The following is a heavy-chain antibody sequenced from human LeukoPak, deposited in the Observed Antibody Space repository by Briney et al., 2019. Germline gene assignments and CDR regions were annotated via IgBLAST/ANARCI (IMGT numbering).Heavy chain of an antibody. CDR1: GFSFNVFW. D-gene: IGHD5-24*01. V-gene: IGHV3-7*05. CDR2: IKEDGSDK. Sequence: GGSLRLSCAASGFSFNVFWMSWVRQAPGKGLEWVAKIKEDGSDKYYMDSVKGRFIISRDNAKNSLYLQMNSLRAEDTAVYYCARASDPWLQLTWGQGTLVTVSS. J-gene: IGHJ5*02. CDR3: ARASDPWLQLT.